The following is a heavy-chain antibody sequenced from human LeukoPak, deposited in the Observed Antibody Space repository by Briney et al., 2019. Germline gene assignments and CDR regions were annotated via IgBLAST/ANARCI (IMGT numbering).Heavy chain of an antibody. J-gene: IGHJ4*02. Sequence: GGSLRLSCAASGFTFSRYWMTWVRQAPGKGLGWVANIKEDGRENTNVASVKGRFTISRANAKNSLYLQLNSLRAEDTAVYFCAGQRYSDYWGQGTLVTVSS. CDR3: AGQRYSDY. V-gene: IGHV3-7*01. D-gene: IGHD5-12*01. CDR2: IKEDGREN. CDR1: GFTFSRYW.